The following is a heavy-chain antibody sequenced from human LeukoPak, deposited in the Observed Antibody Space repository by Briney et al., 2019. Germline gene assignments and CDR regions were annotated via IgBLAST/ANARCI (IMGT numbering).Heavy chain of an antibody. CDR1: GFTFDDYG. V-gene: IGHV3-20*04. CDR3: ARDPLVTYYYDSSGYYYSDY. Sequence: GGSLRLSCAASGFTFDDYGMSWVRQAPGKGLEWVSGINWNGGSTGYADSVKGRFTISRDNAKNSLYLQMNSLRAEDTALYYCARDPLVTYYYDSSGYYYSDYWAREPWSPSPQ. J-gene: IGHJ4*02. CDR2: INWNGGST. D-gene: IGHD3-22*01.